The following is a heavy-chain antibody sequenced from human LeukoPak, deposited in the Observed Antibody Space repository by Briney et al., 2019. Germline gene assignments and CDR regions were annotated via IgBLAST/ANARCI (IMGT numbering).Heavy chain of an antibody. CDR1: GGSISSSNW. J-gene: IGHJ4*02. Sequence: PSGTLSLTCAVSGGSISSSNWWSWVRQPPGKGLAWIGEIYHSGSTNYNPSLKSRVTISVDKSKNQFSLKLSSVTAADTAVYYCARGSDYCDSSGYPDYWGQGTLVTVSS. CDR2: IYHSGST. CDR3: ARGSDYCDSSGYPDY. V-gene: IGHV4-4*02. D-gene: IGHD3-22*01.